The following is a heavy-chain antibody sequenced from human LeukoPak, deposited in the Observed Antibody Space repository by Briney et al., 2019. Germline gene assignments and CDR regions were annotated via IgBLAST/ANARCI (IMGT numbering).Heavy chain of an antibody. V-gene: IGHV3-74*01. CDR2: INSDGSST. J-gene: IGHJ4*02. CDR1: GFTFSSYW. CDR3: ARGPYDYVRGSVVDLADY. D-gene: IGHD3-16*01. Sequence: GGSLRLSCSASGFTFSSYWIHWVRQAPGKGLVWVSRINSDGSSTSYADYVKGRFTISRDNAKNTLYLQMNSLRAEDTAVYYCARGPYDYVRGSVVDLADYWGQGTLVTISS.